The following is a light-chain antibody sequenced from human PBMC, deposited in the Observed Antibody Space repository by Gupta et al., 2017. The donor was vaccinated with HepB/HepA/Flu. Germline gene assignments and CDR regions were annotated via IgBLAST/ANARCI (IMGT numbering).Light chain of an antibody. CDR1: QGISTY. CDR3: QQVNSYLFS. CDR2: AAS. J-gene: IGKJ3*01. V-gene: IGKV1-9*01. Sequence: DIQLTQSPSFMSASIGDRVTIPCRASQGISTYLAWYQQKPGKAPKLLMYAASTLQSGVPPRFSGSGSGTEFTLTINSLEPEDAATYFCQQVNSYLFSFGPGTKVDIK.